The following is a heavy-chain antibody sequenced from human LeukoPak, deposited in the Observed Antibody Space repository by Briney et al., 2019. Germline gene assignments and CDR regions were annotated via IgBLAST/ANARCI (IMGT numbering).Heavy chain of an antibody. J-gene: IGHJ6*03. V-gene: IGHV1-18*01. Sequence: GASVNVSCKASGYTFTSYGISWVRQAPGQGLEWMGWISAYNGNTNHAQKLQGRVTMPTDTSTSTAYMELRSLRSGDTAVYYCARDRTDFWSGYSKDYYYYMDVWGKGTTVTVSS. D-gene: IGHD3-3*01. CDR3: ARDRTDFWSGYSKDYYYYMDV. CDR1: GYTFTSYG. CDR2: ISAYNGNT.